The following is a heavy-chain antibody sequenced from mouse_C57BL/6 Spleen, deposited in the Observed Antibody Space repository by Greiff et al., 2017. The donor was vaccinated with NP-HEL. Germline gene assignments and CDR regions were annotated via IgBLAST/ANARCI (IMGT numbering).Heavy chain of an antibody. CDR2: ISDGGSYT. D-gene: IGHD1-1*01. V-gene: IGHV5-4*03. Sequence: EVKVEESGGGLVKPGGSLKLSCAASGFTFSSYAMSWVRQTPEKRLEWVATISDGGSYTYYPDNVKGRFTISRDNAKNNLYLQMSHLKSEDTAMYYCARAPYYYGSSYGYFDVWGTGTTVTVSS. CDR3: ARAPYYYGSSYGYFDV. J-gene: IGHJ1*03. CDR1: GFTFSSYA.